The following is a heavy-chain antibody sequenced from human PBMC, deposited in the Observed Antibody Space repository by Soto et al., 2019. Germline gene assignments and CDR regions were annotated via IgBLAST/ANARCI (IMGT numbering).Heavy chain of an antibody. D-gene: IGHD2-21*01. Sequence: GGYLRLSCAASGFSFSSYGMHWVRQALGKELEWVAVISYDGSNKNYADSVKGRYTISRENSKNTLYLQMNCLRAEDMAVYYCANDPISPSWPARENYYYGMDVWCRGSTVTVSS. CDR2: ISYDGSNK. CDR3: ANDPISPSWPARENYYYGMDV. CDR1: GFSFSSYG. V-gene: IGHV3-30*18. J-gene: IGHJ6*02.